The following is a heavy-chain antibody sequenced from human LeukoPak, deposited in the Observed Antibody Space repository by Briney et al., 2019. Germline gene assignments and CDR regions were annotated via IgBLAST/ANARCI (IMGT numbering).Heavy chain of an antibody. J-gene: IGHJ6*02. CDR1: GYTFTAYY. CDR3: ASAAGTDYYGMDV. Sequence: ASVKVSCKASGYTFTAYYMNWVRQAPGQALEWMGWINPNSDGTNYAQKFQGRVTMTRDTSISTAYMELSRLRSDDTAVYYCASAAGTDYYGMDVWGQGTTVTVSS. V-gene: IGHV1-2*02. CDR2: INPNSDGT. D-gene: IGHD6-13*01.